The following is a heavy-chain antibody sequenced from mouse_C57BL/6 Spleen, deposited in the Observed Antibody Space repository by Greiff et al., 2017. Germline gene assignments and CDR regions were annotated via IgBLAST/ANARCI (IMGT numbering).Heavy chain of an antibody. CDR2: IFPGSGST. CDR3: ARSRRVHWCFDV. J-gene: IGHJ1*03. V-gene: IGHV1-9*01. Sequence: QVQLQQSGAELMKPGASVKLSCKATGYTFTGYWIEWVKQRPGHGLEWIGEIFPGSGSTNYNEKLKGQATLTADTSYNTAYKQLSSLTTADTAIYYCARSRRVHWCFDVGGTGPTVTVSS. CDR1: GYTFTGYW.